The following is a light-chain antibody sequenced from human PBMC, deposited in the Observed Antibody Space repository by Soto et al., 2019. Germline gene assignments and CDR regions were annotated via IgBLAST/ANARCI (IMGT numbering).Light chain of an antibody. Sequence: QSALTQPASVSGSPGQSITISCTGTSSDVGNYNLVSWYQQHPGKAPKLMIFEDIERPSGVSNRFSGSKSGNTASLTISGRQTEDEADYDCCSYAGGTSVVFGGGTQLTVL. V-gene: IGLV2-23*01. CDR1: SSDVGNYNL. CDR3: CSYAGGTSVV. CDR2: EDI. J-gene: IGLJ2*01.